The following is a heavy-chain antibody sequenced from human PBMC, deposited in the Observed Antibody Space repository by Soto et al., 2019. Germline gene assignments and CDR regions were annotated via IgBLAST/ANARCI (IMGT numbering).Heavy chain of an antibody. D-gene: IGHD2-21*02. CDR1: GGTVASSHW. V-gene: IGHV4-4*02. CDR2: VYHTGDT. J-gene: IGHJ5*02. Sequence: SETLSLTCGVSGGTVASSHWWSWVRQSPGGGLEWIGNVYHTGDTNFNPSLQSRVTISVDKSNNQFSLRLNSLTAADTAVYFCSREIVTAGGNNYFDPWGPGTLVTVSS. CDR3: SREIVTAGGNNYFDP.